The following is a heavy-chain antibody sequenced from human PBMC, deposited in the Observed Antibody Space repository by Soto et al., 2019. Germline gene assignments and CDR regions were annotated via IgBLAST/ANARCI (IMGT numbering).Heavy chain of an antibody. CDR2: ISWDGGST. Sequence: PGGSLRDSCAASGFTFDDYTMDWVRQAPGKGLEWVSLISWDGGSTYYADSVKGRFTISRDNSKNSLYLQMNSLRTEDTASYYCARDNSGSYPSYYYYGMDVWGQGTTVTVSS. V-gene: IGHV3-43*01. D-gene: IGHD1-26*01. CDR1: GFTFDDYT. CDR3: ARDNSGSYPSYYYYGMDV. J-gene: IGHJ6*02.